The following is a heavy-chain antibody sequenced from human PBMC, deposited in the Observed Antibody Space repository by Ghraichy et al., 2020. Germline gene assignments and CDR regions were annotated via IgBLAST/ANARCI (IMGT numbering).Heavy chain of an antibody. V-gene: IGHV3-23*01. D-gene: IGHD1-1*01. CDR3: ARYSGSFLPSYFFRS. CDR1: GFTFGDFA. J-gene: IGHJ5*02. Sequence: GGSLRLSCAASGFTFGDFAVGWVRQAPGKGLEWVSTILRSGSPYYTDSVRGRFTVSRDNSMNILYLQMNNLRAEDTATYFCARYSGSFLPSYFFRSWGRGTLVTVST. CDR2: ILRSGSP.